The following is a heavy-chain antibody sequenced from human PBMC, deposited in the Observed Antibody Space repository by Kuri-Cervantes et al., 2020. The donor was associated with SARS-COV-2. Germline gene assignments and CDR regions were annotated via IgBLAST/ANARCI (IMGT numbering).Heavy chain of an antibody. CDR2: ISSSSSYT. D-gene: IGHD3-10*01. J-gene: IGHJ4*02. CDR1: GFTFSSYS. CDR3: AIGRGVRGVPLGQFDY. V-gene: IGHV3-21*05. Sequence: GESLKISCAASGFTFSSYSMNWVRQAPGKGLEWVSYISSSSSYTNYADSVKGRFTISRDNAKNSLYLQMNSLRAEDTAVYYCAIGRGVRGVPLGQFDYWGQGTLVTVSS.